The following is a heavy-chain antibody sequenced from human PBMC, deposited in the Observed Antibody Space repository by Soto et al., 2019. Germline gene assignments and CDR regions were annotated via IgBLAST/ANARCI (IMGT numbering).Heavy chain of an antibody. V-gene: IGHV3-23*01. CDR1: GFTFISSP. CDR2: IGDNVGST. Sequence: EVQLLESGGGLVQPGGSLRLSCGVSGFTFISSPMSWVRQAPGKGLERVSAIGDNVGSTYYADSVRGRFTISRDNSKNTLYLQMNSLRAEDSAVYYCSKLIVANGTSDWGQGTLVAVSS. J-gene: IGHJ4*02. D-gene: IGHD6-25*01. CDR3: SKLIVANGTSD.